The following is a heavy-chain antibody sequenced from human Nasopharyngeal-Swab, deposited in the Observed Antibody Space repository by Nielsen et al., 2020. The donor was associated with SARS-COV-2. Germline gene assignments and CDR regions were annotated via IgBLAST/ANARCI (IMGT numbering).Heavy chain of an antibody. CDR3: ASNYGDYAESRARFDY. Sequence: RQAPGKGLEWIGEINHSGSTNYNPSLKSRVTISVDTSKNQFSLKLSSVTAADTAVYYCASNYGDYAESRARFDYWGQGTLATVSS. V-gene: IGHV4-34*01. J-gene: IGHJ4*02. CDR2: INHSGST. D-gene: IGHD4-17*01.